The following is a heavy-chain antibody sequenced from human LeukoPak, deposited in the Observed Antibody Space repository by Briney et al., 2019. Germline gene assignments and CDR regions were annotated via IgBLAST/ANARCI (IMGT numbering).Heavy chain of an antibody. D-gene: IGHD2-15*01. CDR2: ISISGSTI. V-gene: IGHV3-48*03. J-gene: IGHJ3*02. CDR1: GFTFSSYE. Sequence: PGGSLRLSCAASGFTFSSYEMNWVRQAPGKGLEWVSYISISGSTICNADSVKGRFTISRDNAKNSLYLQMNSLRAEDTAVYYCVRGGGSCCPFNAFDIWGQGTMVTVSS. CDR3: VRGGGSCCPFNAFDI.